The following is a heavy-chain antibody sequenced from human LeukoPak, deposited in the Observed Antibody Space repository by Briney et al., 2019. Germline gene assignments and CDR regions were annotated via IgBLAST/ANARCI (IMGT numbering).Heavy chain of an antibody. CDR1: GFNVGSYW. CDR2: IRQDGSEK. Sequence: PGGSLRLSCAASGFNVGSYWMRWVRQAPGKGLEWVANIRQDGSEKYYVDSVRGRFTTSRDNAKRSPYLQMNSLRAEDTAVYYCARGGVVGGCDIWGQGTMVTVSS. D-gene: IGHD2-15*01. CDR3: ARGGVVGGCDI. J-gene: IGHJ3*02. V-gene: IGHV3-7*05.